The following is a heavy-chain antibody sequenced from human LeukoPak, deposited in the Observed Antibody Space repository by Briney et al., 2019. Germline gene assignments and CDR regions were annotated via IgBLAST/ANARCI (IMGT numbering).Heavy chain of an antibody. J-gene: IGHJ4*02. D-gene: IGHD6-13*01. CDR2: IKEDGTET. Sequence: PGGSLRLSCAAGGFTFSYYWMSWVRQAPGKGLEWVDNIKEDGTETHYADSVKGRFTISRDNSKNPLYLQMNSLRAEDTAVYYCARQQLPTDYWGQGTLVTVSS. CDR3: ARQQLPTDY. V-gene: IGHV3-7*02. CDR1: GFTFSYYW.